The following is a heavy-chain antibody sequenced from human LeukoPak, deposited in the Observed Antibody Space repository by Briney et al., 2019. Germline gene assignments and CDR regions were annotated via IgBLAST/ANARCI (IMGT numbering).Heavy chain of an antibody. CDR2: IKSKTDRGPT. CDR3: TTYGADNRD. D-gene: IGHD1-14*01. CDR1: GFTFSNAW. Sequence: GGSLRLSCAASGFTFSNAWMSWVRQAPGKGLEWVGRIKSKTDRGPTDYAAPVKGRFTISRDDSKNTLYLQMNSLKTEDTAVYYCTTYGADNRDWGQGTLVTVSS. V-gene: IGHV3-15*01. J-gene: IGHJ4*02.